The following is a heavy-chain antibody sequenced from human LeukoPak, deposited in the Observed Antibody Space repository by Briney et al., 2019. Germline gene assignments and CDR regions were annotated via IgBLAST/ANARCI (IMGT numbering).Heavy chain of an antibody. V-gene: IGHV3-23*01. CDR1: GFTFSSYA. J-gene: IGHJ5*02. CDR2: ISGSGGST. Sequence: GGSPRLSCAASGFTFSSYAMSWVRQAPGKGLEWVSAISGSGGSTYYADSVKGRFTISRDNSKNTLYLQMNSLRAEDTAVYYCAKDLHWTPERWFDPWGQGTLVTVSS. CDR3: AKDLHWTPERWFDP. D-gene: IGHD1-1*01.